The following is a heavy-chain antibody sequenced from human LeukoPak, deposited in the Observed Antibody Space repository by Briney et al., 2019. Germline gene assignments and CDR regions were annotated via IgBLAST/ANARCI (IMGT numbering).Heavy chain of an antibody. CDR1: GFTFSSYS. CDR2: INRDGSEK. V-gene: IGHV3-7*01. D-gene: IGHD3-10*01. Sequence: PGGSLRLSCAASGFTFSSYSMTWVRQAPGKGLEWVANINRDGSEKYYVDSVKGRFTISRDNAQNSLYLQMNRLRAEDTAVYYCARGGSGSSYYWVYWGQGTLVTVSS. J-gene: IGHJ4*02. CDR3: ARGGSGSSYYWVY.